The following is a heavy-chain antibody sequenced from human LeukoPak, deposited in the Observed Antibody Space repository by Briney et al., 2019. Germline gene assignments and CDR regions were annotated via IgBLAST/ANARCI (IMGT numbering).Heavy chain of an antibody. Sequence: KASENLLLTCTVSRRSVSSGSYYWSWIRQPPGKGLEWIGYNYYSGSTNYNPSLKNRVTISVDTSKNQFSLKLSSVTAADTAVYYCAIGGTPDAFDIWGQGTMVTVSS. D-gene: IGHD4-23*01. V-gene: IGHV4-61*01. CDR1: RRSVSSGSYY. CDR3: AIGGTPDAFDI. CDR2: NYYSGST. J-gene: IGHJ3*02.